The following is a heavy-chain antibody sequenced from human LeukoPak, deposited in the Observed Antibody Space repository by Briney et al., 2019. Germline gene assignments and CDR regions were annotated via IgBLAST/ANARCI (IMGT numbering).Heavy chain of an antibody. CDR1: GFTFGDYA. V-gene: IGHV4-34*08. CDR3: AKQSSNFGSEYFQQ. J-gene: IGHJ1*01. Sequence: LRLSCTASGFTFGDYAMSWIRLTPGKGLEWIAEINHSGGTKFNPALESRLSTSLEETRNQFSLNLRSVTAADSGVYYCAKQSSNFGSEYFQQWGPGTLVTVSS. CDR2: INHSGGT. D-gene: IGHD4-11*01.